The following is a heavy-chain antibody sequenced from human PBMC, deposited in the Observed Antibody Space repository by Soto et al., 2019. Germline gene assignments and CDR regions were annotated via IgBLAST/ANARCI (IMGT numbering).Heavy chain of an antibody. D-gene: IGHD2-8*02. J-gene: IGHJ4*02. CDR2: IYYSGTT. CDR1: GGSISSGGYY. CDR3: ARRAMYGTGHHHFDC. Sequence: SETLSLTCTVSGGSISSGGYYWSWIRQHPGKGLEWIGTIYYSGTTYYNPSLKSRVTMSVDTSKSHFSMKVSYVTAADTAVYFCARRAMYGTGHHHFDCWGQGGLVTVSS. V-gene: IGHV4-39*01.